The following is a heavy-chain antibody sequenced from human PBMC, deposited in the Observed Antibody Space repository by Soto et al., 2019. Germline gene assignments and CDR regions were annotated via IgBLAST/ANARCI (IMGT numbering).Heavy chain of an antibody. CDR3: VRDRGYSTYDN. CDR1: GFTFKSYW. J-gene: IGHJ4*02. D-gene: IGHD3-22*01. V-gene: IGHV3-7*01. CDR2: MKEDGGEI. Sequence: EVYLVESGGGLVQPGGSLRLSCAASGFTFKSYWMAWVRQAPGKGLEWVAIMKEDGGEINYVESVRGRFTISRDNAENSLHRQMSSLRAEDTAVYHCVRDRGYSTYDNWGQGTLVTVSS.